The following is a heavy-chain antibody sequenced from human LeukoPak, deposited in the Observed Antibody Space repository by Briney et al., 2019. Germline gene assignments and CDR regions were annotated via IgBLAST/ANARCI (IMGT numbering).Heavy chain of an antibody. D-gene: IGHD2-21*02. CDR1: GDSLNTYY. J-gene: IGHJ5*02. CDR3: ASVVRGVVTSNWFDP. CDR2: VASSGTS. V-gene: IGHV4-59*01. Sequence: PSETLSLTCTVSGDSLNTYYWTWIRQTPGKELEWIGFVASSGTSNYNPSLKSRVSISIDTSKNQFSLALTSVTPADTAVYYCASVVRGVVTSNWFDPWGQGTLVSVSS.